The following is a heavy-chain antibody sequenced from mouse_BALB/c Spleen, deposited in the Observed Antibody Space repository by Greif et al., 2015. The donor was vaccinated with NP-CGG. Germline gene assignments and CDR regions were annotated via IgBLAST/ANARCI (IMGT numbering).Heavy chain of an antibody. J-gene: IGHJ2*01. V-gene: IGHV1-82*01. CDR2: IYPGDGDT. Sequence: VQRVESGPELVKPGASVKISCKASGYAFSSSWMNWVKQRPGQGLEWIGRIYPGDGDTNYNGKFKGKATLTADKSSSTAYMQLSSLTSVDSAVYFCAREVYGNYNYWGQGTTLTVSS. CDR3: AREVYGNYNY. D-gene: IGHD2-1*01. CDR1: GYAFSSSW.